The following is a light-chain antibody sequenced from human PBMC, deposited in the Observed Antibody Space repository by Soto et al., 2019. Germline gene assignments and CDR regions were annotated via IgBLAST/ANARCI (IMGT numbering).Light chain of an antibody. CDR1: QSVSSY. CDR3: QHRRT. Sequence: EIVLTQSPATLSLSPGERATLSCRASQSVSSYLAWYQQKPGQAPRLLIYDASNRATGIPARFSGSGSGTEFTLTISSLQPDDFATYYCQHRRTFGQGTKVDIK. V-gene: IGKV3-11*01. CDR2: DAS. J-gene: IGKJ1*01.